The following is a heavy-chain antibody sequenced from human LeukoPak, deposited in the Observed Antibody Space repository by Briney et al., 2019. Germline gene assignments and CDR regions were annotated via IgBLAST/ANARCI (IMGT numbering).Heavy chain of an antibody. J-gene: IGHJ4*02. CDR3: ARARSGYYKNEPWNFDY. CDR1: GGSISSGGYS. Sequence: SETLSLTCAVSGGSISSGGYSWSWIRQPPGKGLEWIGYIYHSGSTYYNPSLKSRVTISVDRSKNQFSLKLSSVTAADPAVYYCARARSGYYKNEPWNFDYWGQGTLVTVSS. CDR2: IYHSGST. V-gene: IGHV4-30-2*01. D-gene: IGHD3-22*01.